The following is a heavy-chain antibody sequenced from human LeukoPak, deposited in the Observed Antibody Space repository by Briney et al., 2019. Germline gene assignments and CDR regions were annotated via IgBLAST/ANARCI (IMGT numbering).Heavy chain of an antibody. CDR1: GFTFSSYW. Sequence: GGSLRLSCAASGFTFSSYWMTWVRQAPGKGLEWVSYISSSGNTIYYANSVKGRFTISRDNAKNSVYLQMNSLRAEDTAVYYCARESATAGYYYYYYMDVWGKGTTVTISS. CDR2: ISSSGNTI. CDR3: ARESATAGYYYYYYMDV. D-gene: IGHD6-13*01. V-gene: IGHV3-48*04. J-gene: IGHJ6*03.